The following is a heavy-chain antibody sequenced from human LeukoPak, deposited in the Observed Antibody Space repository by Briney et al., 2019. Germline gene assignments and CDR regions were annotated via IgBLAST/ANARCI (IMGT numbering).Heavy chain of an antibody. J-gene: IGHJ6*02. V-gene: IGHV4-59*01. Sequence: SSETLSLTCTVSGGSISSYYWSWLRQPPGKGLEWIGYIYYSGSTNYNPSLKSRVTISVDTSKNQFSLKLSSVTAADTAVYYCASLRSYYYGMDVWGQGTTVTVSS. CDR2: IYYSGST. CDR1: GGSISSYY. CDR3: ASLRSYYYGMDV.